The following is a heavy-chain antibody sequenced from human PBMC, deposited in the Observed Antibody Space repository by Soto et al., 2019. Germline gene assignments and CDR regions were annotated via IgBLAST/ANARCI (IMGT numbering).Heavy chain of an antibody. CDR1: GYTFTGYY. Sequence: QVQLVQSGAEVKKPGASVKVSCKASGYTFTGYYMHWVRQAPGQGLEWMGWINPNSGGTNYAQKFQGWVTMTRDTSISTAYMELSRLRSDDTALYYCARDPGYSSGGFYYYGMDVWGQGTTVTVSS. CDR2: INPNSGGT. CDR3: ARDPGYSSGGFYYYGMDV. D-gene: IGHD6-19*01. J-gene: IGHJ6*02. V-gene: IGHV1-2*04.